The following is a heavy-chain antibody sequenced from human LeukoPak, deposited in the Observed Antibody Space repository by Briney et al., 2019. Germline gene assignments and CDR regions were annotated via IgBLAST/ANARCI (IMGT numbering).Heavy chain of an antibody. CDR1: GYTFTGYY. D-gene: IGHD2-2*01. J-gene: IGHJ5*02. V-gene: IGHV1-2*06. Sequence: GASVKVSCKASGYTFTGYYMHWVRQAPGQGLEWMGRINPKSGGTNYAQKFQGRVAMTRDTSIHTAYMELSRLRSDDTAVYYCAREEYGFDPWGQGTLVTVSS. CDR3: AREEYGFDP. CDR2: INPKSGGT.